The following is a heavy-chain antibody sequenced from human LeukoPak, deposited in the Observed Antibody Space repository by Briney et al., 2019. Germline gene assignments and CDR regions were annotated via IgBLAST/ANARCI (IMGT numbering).Heavy chain of an antibody. CDR3: AKDHYGSGSYYLGAFDI. Sequence: GGSLRLSCAASGFTFSSYAMSWVRQAPGKGLEWVSAISGSGGSTYYADSVKGRFTISRDNSKNTLYLQMNSLRAEDTAVYYCAKDHYGSGSYYLGAFDIWGQGTMVTVSS. CDR2: ISGSGGST. V-gene: IGHV3-23*01. CDR1: GFTFSSYA. D-gene: IGHD3-10*01. J-gene: IGHJ3*02.